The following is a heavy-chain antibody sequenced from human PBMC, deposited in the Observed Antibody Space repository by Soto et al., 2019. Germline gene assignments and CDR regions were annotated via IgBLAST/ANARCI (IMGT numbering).Heavy chain of an antibody. Sequence: PGGSLRLSCAASGFTFSSYAMSWVRQAPGKGLEWVSAISGSGGSTYYADSVKGRFTISRDNSKNTLYLQMNSLGAEDTAVYYCAKGKNWNYLEMDVWGQGTTVTVSS. D-gene: IGHD1-7*01. CDR2: ISGSGGST. CDR1: GFTFSSYA. V-gene: IGHV3-23*01. J-gene: IGHJ6*02. CDR3: AKGKNWNYLEMDV.